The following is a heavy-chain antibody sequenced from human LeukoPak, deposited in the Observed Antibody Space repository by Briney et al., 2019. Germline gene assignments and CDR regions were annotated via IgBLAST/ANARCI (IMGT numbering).Heavy chain of an antibody. CDR2: IYTSRST. V-gene: IGHV4-61*02. Sequence: SQTLSLTCTVSGGSISSGSYYWSWIRQPAGKGLEWIGRIYTSRSTNYNPSLKSRVTISVDTSKNQFSLKLSSVTAADTAVYYCARVFRGVVTPTYAFDIWGQGTMVTVSS. D-gene: IGHD4-23*01. CDR1: GGSISSGSYY. J-gene: IGHJ3*02. CDR3: ARVFRGVVTPTYAFDI.